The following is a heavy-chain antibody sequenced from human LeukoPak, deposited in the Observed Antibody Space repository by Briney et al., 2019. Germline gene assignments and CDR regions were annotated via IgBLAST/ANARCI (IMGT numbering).Heavy chain of an antibody. Sequence: GGSLRLSCAASGFTFSPYAMNGVRQAPGKGQEWVSGISGNGGSTHYVDSVKGRFTISRDNSDNTLYLQMDSLRVDDTAVYFCARAKRGTPVPISYYYYAMDVWGQGTTVSVSS. D-gene: IGHD6-19*01. J-gene: IGHJ6*02. CDR3: ARAKRGTPVPISYYYYAMDV. V-gene: IGHV3-23*01. CDR2: ISGNGGST. CDR1: GFTFSPYA.